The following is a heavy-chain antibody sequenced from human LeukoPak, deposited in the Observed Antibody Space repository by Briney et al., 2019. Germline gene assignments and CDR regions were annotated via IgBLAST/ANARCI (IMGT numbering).Heavy chain of an antibody. D-gene: IGHD3-10*01. CDR1: GGSISSYY. CDR2: IYTSGST. V-gene: IGHV4-4*07. Sequence: SETLSLTCTVSGGSISSYYWSWIRQPAGKGLEWIGRIYTSGSTNYNPSLKSRVTMSVDTSKNQFSLKLSSVTAADTAVYYCARFLSPRVRGVHLAPNAFDIWGQGTMVTVSS. J-gene: IGHJ3*02. CDR3: ARFLSPRVRGVHLAPNAFDI.